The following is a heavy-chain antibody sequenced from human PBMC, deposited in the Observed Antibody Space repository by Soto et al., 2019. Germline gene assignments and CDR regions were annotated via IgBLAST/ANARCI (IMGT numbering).Heavy chain of an antibody. J-gene: IGHJ5*02. Sequence: PSETLSLTCAVSGYSISSGYYWGWIRQPPGKGLEWIGSIYRSGNTYYNPSLKSRVTISVDTSKNQFSLKLSSVTAADTAVYSCEREYHYEVAGWFDPWGPGTLVTVSS. D-gene: IGHD3-22*01. CDR2: IYRSGNT. CDR1: GYSISSGYY. V-gene: IGHV4-38-2*01. CDR3: EREYHYEVAGWFDP.